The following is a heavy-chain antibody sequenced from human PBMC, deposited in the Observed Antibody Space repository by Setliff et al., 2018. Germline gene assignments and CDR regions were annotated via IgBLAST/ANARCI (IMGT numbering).Heavy chain of an antibody. J-gene: IGHJ4*02. CDR2: INHSGST. Sequence: SETLSLTCAVYGGSFSGYYWSWIRQPPGKGLEWIGEINHSGSTNYNPSLKSRVTISVDTSKNQFSLKLSSVTAADTAVYYCARGSGYYYVQEVFIDYWGQGTLVTV. CDR3: ARGSGYYYVQEVFIDY. CDR1: GGSFSGYY. D-gene: IGHD3-22*01. V-gene: IGHV4-34*01.